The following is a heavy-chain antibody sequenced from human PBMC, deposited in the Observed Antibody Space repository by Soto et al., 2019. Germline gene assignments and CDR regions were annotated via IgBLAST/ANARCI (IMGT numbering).Heavy chain of an antibody. CDR2: INTYNGNT. CDR3: AMVDVYVTPSPQDV. J-gene: IGHJ6*04. CDR1: GYTFTSYG. Sequence: QVQLVQSGAEVKNTGASVKVSCKTSGYTFTSYGIGWARQAPRQGLEWMGWINTYNGNTNYAQNLQGRVTLTTDTSTSTDYMELRSLRSNDTAIYYCAMVDVYVTPSPQDVWGKGTTVTVSS. V-gene: IGHV1-18*01. D-gene: IGHD3-16*01.